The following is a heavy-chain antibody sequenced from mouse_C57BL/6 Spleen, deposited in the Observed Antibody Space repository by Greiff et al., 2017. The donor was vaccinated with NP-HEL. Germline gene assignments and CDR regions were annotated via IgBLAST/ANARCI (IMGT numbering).Heavy chain of an antibody. J-gene: IGHJ2*01. Sequence: DVQLVESGGDLVKPGGSLKLSCAASGFTFSSYGMSWVRQTPDKRLEWVATISSGGSYTYYPDSVKGRFTISRDNAKNTLYLQRSSLKSEDTAMYYCARQEDYDYLFDYWGQGTTLTVSS. V-gene: IGHV5-6*01. CDR2: ISSGGSYT. CDR1: GFTFSSYG. D-gene: IGHD2-4*01. CDR3: ARQEDYDYLFDY.